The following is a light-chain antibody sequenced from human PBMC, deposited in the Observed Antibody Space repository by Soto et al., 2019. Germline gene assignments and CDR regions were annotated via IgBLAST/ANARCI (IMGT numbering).Light chain of an antibody. J-gene: IGLJ2*01. Sequence: QSVLTQPASVSGSPGQSITISCTGTSSDVGNFNYVSWYQQHPGNAPKLLIYEVIKRPSGISARFSGSKSGNTASLTISGLQTEDEGYYYCSSYTSSTTVKFGGGTKVTVL. CDR1: SSDVGNFNY. V-gene: IGLV2-14*03. CDR3: SSYTSSTTVK. CDR2: EVI.